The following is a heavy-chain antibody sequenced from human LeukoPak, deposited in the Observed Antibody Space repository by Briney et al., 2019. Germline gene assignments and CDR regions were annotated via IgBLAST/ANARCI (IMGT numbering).Heavy chain of an antibody. CDR3: ARQGYGYVGVDY. CDR1: GGSFSGYY. Sequence: SETLSLTCAVYGGSFSGYYWSWIRQPPGKGLEWIGEINHSGSTNYNPSLKSRVTISVDTTKKQFSLKVSSVTAADTAVYYCARQGYGYVGVDYWGQGTLVTVSS. CDR2: INHSGST. D-gene: IGHD5-18*01. V-gene: IGHV4-34*01. J-gene: IGHJ4*02.